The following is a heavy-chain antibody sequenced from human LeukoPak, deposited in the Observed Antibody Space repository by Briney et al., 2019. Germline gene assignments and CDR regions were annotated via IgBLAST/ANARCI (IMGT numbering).Heavy chain of an antibody. D-gene: IGHD2-2*01. CDR3: ARETPSDCSSTSCPIQHYYYYGMDV. V-gene: IGHV1-69*13. J-gene: IGHJ6*02. CDR1: GGTFSSYA. Sequence: GASVKVSCKASGGTFSSYAISWVRQAPGQGLEWMGGIIPILGTANYAQKFQGRVTITADESTSTAYMELSSLRSEDTAVYYCARETPSDCSSTSCPIQHYYYYGMDVWGQGTTVTVSS. CDR2: IIPILGTA.